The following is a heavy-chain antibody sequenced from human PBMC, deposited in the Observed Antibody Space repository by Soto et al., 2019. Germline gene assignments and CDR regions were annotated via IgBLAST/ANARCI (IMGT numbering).Heavy chain of an antibody. CDR1: GGSISSGDYY. D-gene: IGHD5-18*01. CDR2: IYYSGST. CDR3: ARARDTAMPRDYYYGMDV. Sequence: QVQLQESGPGLVKPSQTLSLTCTVSGGSISSGDYYWSWIRQPPGKGLEWIGYIYYSGSTYYNPSLKSRVTISVDTSKNQFSLKLSSVTAADTAVYYCARARDTAMPRDYYYGMDVWGQGTTVTVSS. J-gene: IGHJ6*02. V-gene: IGHV4-30-4*01.